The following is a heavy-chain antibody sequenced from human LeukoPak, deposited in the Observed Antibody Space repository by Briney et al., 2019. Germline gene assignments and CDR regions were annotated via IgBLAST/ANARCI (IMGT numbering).Heavy chain of an antibody. CDR3: ARVAVQSYYLEYYFDY. D-gene: IGHD1-26*01. V-gene: IGHV4-4*07. Sequence: PSETLSLTCTVSGGSISSYYWSWIRQPAGKGLEWIGRIYTSGSTNYNPSLKSRVTISVDTSKNQFSLKLSSVTAADTAVYYCARVAVQSYYLEYYFDYWGQGTLVTVSS. CDR2: IYTSGST. CDR1: GGSISSYY. J-gene: IGHJ4*02.